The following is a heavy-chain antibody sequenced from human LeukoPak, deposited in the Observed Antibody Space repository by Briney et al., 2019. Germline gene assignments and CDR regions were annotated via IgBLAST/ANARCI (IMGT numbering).Heavy chain of an antibody. V-gene: IGHV4-34*01. Sequence: SETLSLTCAVYGGSFSGYYRSWIRQPPGKGLEWIGEINHSGSTNYNPSLKSRVTISVDTSKNQFSLKLSSVTAADTAVYYCARGTYYYDSSGYYSWGRFDYWGQGTLVTVSS. CDR2: INHSGST. CDR3: ARGTYYYDSSGYYSWGRFDY. D-gene: IGHD3-22*01. CDR1: GGSFSGYY. J-gene: IGHJ4*02.